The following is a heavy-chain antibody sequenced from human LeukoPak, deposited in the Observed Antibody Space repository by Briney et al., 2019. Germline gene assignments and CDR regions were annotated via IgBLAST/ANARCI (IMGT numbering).Heavy chain of an antibody. CDR1: GFTFSSYG. Sequence: QTGGSLRLSCAASGFTFSSYGMHWVRQAPGKGLEWVAVIWYDGSTKYYADSVKGRFTISRDNSKNTLYLQMNSLRAEDTAVYYCARDGGYCSSTSCYQDYWGQGTLVTVSS. CDR3: ARDGGYCSSTSCYQDY. D-gene: IGHD2-2*01. CDR2: IWYDGSTK. J-gene: IGHJ4*02. V-gene: IGHV3-33*01.